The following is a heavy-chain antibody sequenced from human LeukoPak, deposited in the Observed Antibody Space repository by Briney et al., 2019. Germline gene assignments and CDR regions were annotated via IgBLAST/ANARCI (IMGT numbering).Heavy chain of an antibody. J-gene: IGHJ4*02. CDR2: ISYDGSNK. CDR3: AKDSQPAPFDY. D-gene: IGHD2-2*01. V-gene: IGHV3-30*18. Sequence: GGSLRLSCAASGFTFSSYGMHWVRQAPGKGLEWVAVISYDGSNKYYADSVKGRLTISRDNSKNTLYLQMNSLRAEDTAVYCCAKDSQPAPFDYWGQGTLVTVSS. CDR1: GFTFSSYG.